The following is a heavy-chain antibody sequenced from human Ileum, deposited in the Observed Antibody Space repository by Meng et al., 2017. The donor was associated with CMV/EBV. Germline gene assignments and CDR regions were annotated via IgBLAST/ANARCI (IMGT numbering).Heavy chain of an antibody. J-gene: IGHJ5*02. CDR2: ISYDGNNE. CDR1: GFTFGLYV. D-gene: IGHD2-8*01. V-gene: IGHV3-30*14. CDR3: VKDGRGVRRSRSLLSAWFDP. Sequence: GESLKISCAASGFTFGLYVMNWVRQAPGKGLEWVAVISYDGNNEYYADSVKGRFTISRDNSKNSLYLQMNSLKPEDTAIYYCVKDGRGVRRSRSLLSAWFDPWGQGTLVTVSS.